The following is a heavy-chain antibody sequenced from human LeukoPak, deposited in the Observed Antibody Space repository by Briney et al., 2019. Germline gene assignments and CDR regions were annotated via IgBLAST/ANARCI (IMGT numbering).Heavy chain of an antibody. J-gene: IGHJ4*02. CDR3: ARDLLGIAVAAPGY. CDR1: GYTFTSYD. Sequence: ASVKVSCKASGYTFTSYDINWVRQATGQGLEWMGWMNPNSGNTGYAQKFQGRVTMTRDMSTSTVYMELSSLRSEDTAVYYCARDLLGIAVAAPGYWGQGTLVTVSS. D-gene: IGHD6-19*01. CDR2: MNPNSGNT. V-gene: IGHV1-8*02.